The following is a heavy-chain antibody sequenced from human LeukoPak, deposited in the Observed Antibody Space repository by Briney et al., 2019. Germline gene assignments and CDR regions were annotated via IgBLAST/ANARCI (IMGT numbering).Heavy chain of an antibody. J-gene: IGHJ6*02. V-gene: IGHV1-46*01. CDR2: INPSGGST. D-gene: IGHD2-8*01. Sequence: ASVKVSFKASVYNFISYYMHWVRQAPGQGLAWMGIINPSGGSTSYAQKFQDRVTMTRDTSTSTVYMELSSLKSEDTAVYYCAREDVVLVDAVRYYYYGMDVWGQGTTVTVSS. CDR1: VYNFISYY. CDR3: AREDVVLVDAVRYYYYGMDV.